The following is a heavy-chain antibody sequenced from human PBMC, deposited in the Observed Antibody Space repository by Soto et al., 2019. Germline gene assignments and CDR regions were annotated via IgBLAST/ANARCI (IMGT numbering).Heavy chain of an antibody. J-gene: IGHJ3*01. CDR3: ARGKYPGSVDV. V-gene: IGHV3-11*01. Sequence: QMQLVESGGGLVRSGGSLKLSCVSSGFTFSDYYMHWMRQAPGKGLEWVSCISGPGSVLSYADSVKGRFTISRDNAKGSLFLQVNNLRAEDTALYYCARGKYPGSVDVWGQGTMVTVSS. CDR2: ISGPGSVL. CDR1: GFTFSDYY.